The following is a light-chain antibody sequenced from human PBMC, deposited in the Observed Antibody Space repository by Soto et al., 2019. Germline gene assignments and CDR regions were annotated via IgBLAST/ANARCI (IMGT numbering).Light chain of an antibody. CDR2: DAS. V-gene: IGKV3-11*01. J-gene: IGKJ1*01. CDR3: QQRSNWPRT. Sequence: MVLTQSPGTLSLSPGERATLSCRASQSVSSYLAWYQQKPGQAPRLLIYDASNRATGIPARFSGSGSGTDFTLTISSLEPEDFAVYYCQQRSNWPRTFGQGIKVDIK. CDR1: QSVSSY.